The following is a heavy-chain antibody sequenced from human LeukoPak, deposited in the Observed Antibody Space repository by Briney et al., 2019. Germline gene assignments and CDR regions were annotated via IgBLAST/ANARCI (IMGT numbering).Heavy chain of an antibody. D-gene: IGHD5-12*01. Sequence: ASVKVSCKASGYTFTGYYMHWVRQAPGQGLEWMGWINPNSGGTNYAQKFQGRVTMTRDTSISTVYMELSRLRSDDTAVYYCARGVVATSPVGYWGQGTLVTVSS. CDR3: ARGVVATSPVGY. J-gene: IGHJ4*02. CDR2: INPNSGGT. V-gene: IGHV1-2*02. CDR1: GYTFTGYY.